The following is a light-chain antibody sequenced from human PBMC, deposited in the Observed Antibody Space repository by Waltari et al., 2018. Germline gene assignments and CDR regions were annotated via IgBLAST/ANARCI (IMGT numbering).Light chain of an antibody. CDR1: QGIDNY. V-gene: IGKV1-16*02. CDR2: AAS. J-gene: IGKJ2*01. CDR3: QQYGSYPHT. Sequence: DIQMTQSPSSLSASVGDSITIPCRASQGIDNYLAWFQQKPGKAPQSMIYAASTLQSGVPSKFSGSGFGTDFTLTINGLQPEDFATYFCQQYGSYPHTFGQGTRLEVK.